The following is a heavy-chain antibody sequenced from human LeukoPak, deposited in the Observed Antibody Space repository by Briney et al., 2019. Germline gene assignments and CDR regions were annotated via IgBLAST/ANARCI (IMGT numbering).Heavy chain of an antibody. CDR1: GFTFSTYA. CDR2: VSTSGRST. Sequence: GGSLRLSCAASGFTFSTYAMSWVRQAPGKGLEWVSTVSTSGRSTYYADSVKGRFTISRDNSKNTLSLQMNSLRAEDTAVYYCARKGYCSGGSCYEEDYWGQGTLVTVSS. D-gene: IGHD2-15*01. J-gene: IGHJ4*02. CDR3: ARKGYCSGGSCYEEDY. V-gene: IGHV3-23*01.